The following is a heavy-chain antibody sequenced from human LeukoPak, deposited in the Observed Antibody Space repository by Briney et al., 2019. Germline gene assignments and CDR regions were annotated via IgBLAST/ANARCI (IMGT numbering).Heavy chain of an antibody. CDR1: GYTFTSYY. Sequence: ASVKVSCKASGYTFTSYYMHWVRQAPGQGLEWMGIINPSGGSTSYAQKFQGRVTMTRDTSTSTVYMELSSLRSEDTAVYYCAKDMDHDYDDYGFDYWGQGTPVTVSS. CDR3: AKDMDHDYDDYGFDY. V-gene: IGHV1-46*01. CDR2: INPSGGST. J-gene: IGHJ4*02. D-gene: IGHD4-17*01.